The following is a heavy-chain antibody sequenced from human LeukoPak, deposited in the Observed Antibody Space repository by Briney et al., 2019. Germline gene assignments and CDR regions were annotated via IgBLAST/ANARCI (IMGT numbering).Heavy chain of an antibody. D-gene: IGHD2-15*01. V-gene: IGHV3-23*01. CDR1: VFTFSRYA. J-gene: IGHJ4*02. CDR3: AKKTTLMVVAVTILHY. CDR2: ISGSGRIT. Sequence: GGCLRLSCAASVFTFSRYAMSWVRQAPGKGREWVSGISGSGRITYHADSAKGRFTISRDNSKNTAYLQMNSLRAEDTAVYYCAKKTTLMVVAVTILHYWRQGTLVSVSS.